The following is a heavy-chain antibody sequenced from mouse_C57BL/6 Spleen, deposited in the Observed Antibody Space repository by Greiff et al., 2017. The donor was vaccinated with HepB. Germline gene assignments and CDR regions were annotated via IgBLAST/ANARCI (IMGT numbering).Heavy chain of an antibody. D-gene: IGHD1-1*01. CDR2: IRLKSDNYAT. Sequence: DVQLQESGGGLVQPGGSMKLSCVASGFTFSNYWMNWVRQSPEKGLEWVAQIRLKSDNYATHYAESVKGRFTISRDDSKSSVYLQMNNLRAEDTGIYYCTGPYYYGSNYFDYWGQGTTLTVSS. CDR3: TGPYYYGSNYFDY. CDR1: GFTFSNYW. V-gene: IGHV6-3*01. J-gene: IGHJ2*01.